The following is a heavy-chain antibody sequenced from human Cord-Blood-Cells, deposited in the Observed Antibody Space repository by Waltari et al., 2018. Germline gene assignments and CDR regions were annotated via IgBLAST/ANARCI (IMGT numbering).Heavy chain of an antibody. Sequence: QVQLQESGPGLVKPSETLSLTCTVSGYSIRSGYYWGWIRPPPGKGLEWIGSIYHSGSTYYNPSLKSRVTISVDTSKNQFSLKLSSVTAADTAVYYCARGTEVGAISGDAFDIWGQGTMVTVSS. CDR2: IYHSGST. J-gene: IGHJ3*02. D-gene: IGHD1-26*01. V-gene: IGHV4-38-2*02. CDR1: GYSIRSGYY. CDR3: ARGTEVGAISGDAFDI.